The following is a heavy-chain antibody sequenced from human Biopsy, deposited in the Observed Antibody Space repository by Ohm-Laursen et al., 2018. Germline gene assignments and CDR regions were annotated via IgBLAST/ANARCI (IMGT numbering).Heavy chain of an antibody. CDR3: ARGGRGYNYQYYYGMDV. CDR1: GFKFDNYG. J-gene: IGHJ6*02. D-gene: IGHD1-1*01. Sequence: SLRLSCAASGFKFDNYGMNWVRQAPGKGLEWVAVIWYDGSDKYYGDSVKGRFTIPRDNAKNTVDLQMNSLSAEDTAVYYCARGGRGYNYQYYYGMDVWGQGTAVTVSS. V-gene: IGHV3-33*01. CDR2: IWYDGSDK.